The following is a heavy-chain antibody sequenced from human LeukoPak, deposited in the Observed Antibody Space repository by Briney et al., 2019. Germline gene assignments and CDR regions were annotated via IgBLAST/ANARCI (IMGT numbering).Heavy chain of an antibody. J-gene: IGHJ6*03. D-gene: IGHD6-19*01. V-gene: IGHV3-21*01. CDR3: ARGIAVAGYYYYMDV. CDR1: GFTFSSYS. CDR2: ISSSSSYI. Sequence: GGSLRLSCAASGFTFSSYSMNWVRQAPGKGLEWVSSISSSSSYIYYADSVKGRFTISRDNAKNSLYLQMNGLRAEDTAVYYCARGIAVAGYYYYMDVWGKGTTVTVSS.